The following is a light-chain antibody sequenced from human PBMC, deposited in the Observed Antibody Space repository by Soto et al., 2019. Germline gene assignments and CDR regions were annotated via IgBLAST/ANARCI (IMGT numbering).Light chain of an antibody. V-gene: IGKV3-11*01. CDR3: QRRTNWLT. Sequence: EIVLTQSPATLSLSPGERATLSCRASQSVSSYLAWYQQKPGQAPRLLIYDASNRATGIPARFSGSGSGTDFTLTISRLEPEDFAVYYCQRRTNWLTFGGGTKVEIK. CDR1: QSVSSY. CDR2: DAS. J-gene: IGKJ4*01.